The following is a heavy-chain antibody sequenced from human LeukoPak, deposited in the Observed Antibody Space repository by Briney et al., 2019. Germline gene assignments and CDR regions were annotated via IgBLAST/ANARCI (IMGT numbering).Heavy chain of an antibody. CDR1: GGSVSSGGYY. CDR2: IYNSGST. D-gene: IGHD5-24*01. V-gene: IGHV4-61*08. CDR3: ARFQRRDGYNYDY. Sequence: SETLSLTCTVSGGSVSSGGYYWSWIRQPPGKGLEWIGYIYNSGSTNYNPSLKSRVTISVDTSKNQFSLKLSSVTAADTAVYYCARFQRRDGYNYDYWGQGTLVTVSS. J-gene: IGHJ4*02.